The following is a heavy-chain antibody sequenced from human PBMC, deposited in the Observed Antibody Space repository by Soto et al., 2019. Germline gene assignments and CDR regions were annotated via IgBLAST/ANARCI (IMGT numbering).Heavy chain of an antibody. CDR1: GFTFSSYG. CDR2: ISYDGSNK. D-gene: IGHD1-1*01. V-gene: IGHV3-30*18. CDR3: AKDVRDGYKMENIGYYHYAMDV. Sequence: PGGSLRLSCAASGFTFSSYGIHWVRQAPGKGLEWAAVISYDGSNKYYADSVKGRFTISRDNSKNTLYLQMNSLRADDTAVYYCAKDVRDGYKMENIGYYHYAMDVWGQGTTVTVSS. J-gene: IGHJ6*02.